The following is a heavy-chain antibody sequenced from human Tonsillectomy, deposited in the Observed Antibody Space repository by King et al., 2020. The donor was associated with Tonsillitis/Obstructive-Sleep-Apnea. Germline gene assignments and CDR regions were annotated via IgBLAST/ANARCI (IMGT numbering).Heavy chain of an antibody. CDR2: ISSSSSYI. J-gene: IGHJ3*02. CDR3: ARDLPTPDYGANDAFDI. CDR1: GFTFSSYS. V-gene: IGHV3-21*01. Sequence: VQLVESGGGLVKPGGSLRLSCAASGFTFSSYSMNWVRQAPGKGLEWVSSISSSSSYIYYADSVKGRFTISRDNAKNSLYLQMNSLRAEDTAVYYCARDLPTPDYGANDAFDIWGQGTMVTVSS. D-gene: IGHD4-17*01.